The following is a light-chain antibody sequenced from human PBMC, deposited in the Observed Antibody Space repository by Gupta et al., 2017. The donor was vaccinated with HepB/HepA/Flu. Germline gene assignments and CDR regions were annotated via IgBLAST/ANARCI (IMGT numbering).Light chain of an antibody. CDR2: EDT. V-gene: IGLV3-21*03. CDR3: QVWDSRLDHQV. CDR1: NIGSKS. J-gene: IGLJ1*01. Sequence: SYVLTQPPSVSVAPGKTARITCGGNNIGSKSVQWYQQKAGQAPVLVVYEDTDRPSGIPERVSGSNSGDTATLTISRVEAGDEADYYCQVWDSRLDHQVFGRGTKVTVL.